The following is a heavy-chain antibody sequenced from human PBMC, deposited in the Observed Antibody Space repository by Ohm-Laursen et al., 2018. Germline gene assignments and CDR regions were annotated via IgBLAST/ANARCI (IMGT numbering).Heavy chain of an antibody. CDR3: LSGSGYSST. V-gene: IGHV3-74*01. CDR2: IKGDGGKI. Sequence: GSLRLSCAASGITFSNNAMSWVRQAPGKGLVWLSGIKGDGGKINYADSVKGRFTISRDNAKNTLYLQMNSVRVEDTAVYYCLSGSGYSSTWGQGTMVTVSS. J-gene: IGHJ3*01. D-gene: IGHD3-22*01. CDR1: GITFSNNA.